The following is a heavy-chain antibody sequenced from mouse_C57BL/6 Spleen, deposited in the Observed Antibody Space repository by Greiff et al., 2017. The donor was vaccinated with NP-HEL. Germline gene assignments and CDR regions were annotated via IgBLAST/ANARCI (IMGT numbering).Heavy chain of an antibody. CDR2: IYPSDSET. Sequence: VQLQQPGAELVRPGSSVKLSCKASGYTFTSYWMDWVKQRPGQGLEWIGNIYPSDSETHYNQKFKDKATLTVDKSSSTAYMQLSSLTSEDSAVYYCARSHYGNYRYYFDYWGQGTTLTVSS. CDR1: GYTFTSYW. J-gene: IGHJ2*01. CDR3: ARSHYGNYRYYFDY. D-gene: IGHD2-1*01. V-gene: IGHV1-61*01.